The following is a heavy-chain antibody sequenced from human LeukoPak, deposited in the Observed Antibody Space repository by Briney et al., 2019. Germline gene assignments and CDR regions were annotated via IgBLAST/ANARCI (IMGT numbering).Heavy chain of an antibody. Sequence: GGSLRLSCAASGFTFDDYGMSWVRQAPGKGLEWVSGINWNGGSTGYADSVKGRFTISRDSAKNSLYLQMNSLRAEDTALYYCAREDYYGSGSPTLFDYWGQGTLVTVSS. V-gene: IGHV3-20*04. CDR1: GFTFDDYG. J-gene: IGHJ4*02. CDR3: AREDYYGSGSPTLFDY. CDR2: INWNGGST. D-gene: IGHD3-10*01.